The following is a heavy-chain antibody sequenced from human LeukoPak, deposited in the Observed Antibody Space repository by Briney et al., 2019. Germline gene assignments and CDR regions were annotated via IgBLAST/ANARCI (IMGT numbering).Heavy chain of an antibody. CDR3: AKSSAARYCSSTSCPISYDAFDI. CDR2: ICGSGGST. V-gene: IGHV3-23*01. J-gene: IGHJ3*02. CDR1: GFTFTSNA. Sequence: GGSLRLSCAASGFTFTSNAVSWVRQAPGEGVEWVSGICGSGGSTDYADSVKGRFTISRDSSKNTLYLQMNRLRAEDTAVYYCAKSSAARYCSSTSCPISYDAFDIWGQGTMVTVSS. D-gene: IGHD2-2*01.